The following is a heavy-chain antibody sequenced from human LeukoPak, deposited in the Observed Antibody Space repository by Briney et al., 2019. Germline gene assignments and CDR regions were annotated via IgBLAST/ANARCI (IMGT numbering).Heavy chain of an antibody. CDR1: GYTFTSYY. Sequence: GASVKVSCKASGYTFTSYYMHWVRQAPGQGLEWMGIINPSGGSTSYAQKFQGRVTMTRDTSTSTVYMELSSLRSEDTAVYYCARGLIADEVIRGFDYWGQGTLVTVSS. CDR2: INPSGGST. J-gene: IGHJ4*02. V-gene: IGHV1-46*01. D-gene: IGHD2-21*01. CDR3: ARGLIADEVIRGFDY.